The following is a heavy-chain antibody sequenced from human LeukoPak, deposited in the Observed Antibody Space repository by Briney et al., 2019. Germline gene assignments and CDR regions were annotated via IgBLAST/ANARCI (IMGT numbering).Heavy chain of an antibody. D-gene: IGHD2-2*01. CDR2: INPSGGST. CDR3: ARGQLGAGTYCSSTSCYRHTRNYYYYGMDV. Sequence: VASVKVSCKASGYTFTSYYMHWVRQAPGQGLEWMGIINPSGGSTTYAQTFEGRVTMTRDTSTSTVYMELSSLRSEDTAVYYCARGQLGAGTYCSSTSCYRHTRNYYYYGMDVWGQGTTVTVSS. V-gene: IGHV1-46*01. CDR1: GYTFTSYY. J-gene: IGHJ6*02.